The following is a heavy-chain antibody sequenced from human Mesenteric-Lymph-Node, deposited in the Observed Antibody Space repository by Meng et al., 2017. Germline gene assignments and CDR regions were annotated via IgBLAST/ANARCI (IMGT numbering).Heavy chain of an antibody. CDR1: GGSISSSSYY. CDR2: VVYSGTT. J-gene: IGHJ4*02. CDR3: ARHHHSPTFDY. V-gene: IGHV4-39*01. D-gene: IGHD1-14*01. Sequence: LQLQEPGPGLVKPSETLSLTCTGSGGSISSSSYYWAWIRQPPGEGLEWIGSVVYSGTTYYTSSLKSRVSISVDTSKNQFSLKLSSVTAADTAVYYCARHHHSPTFDYWGQGTLVTVSS.